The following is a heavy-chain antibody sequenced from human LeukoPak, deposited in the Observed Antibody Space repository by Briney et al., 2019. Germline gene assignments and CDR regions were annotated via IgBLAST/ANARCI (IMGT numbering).Heavy chain of an antibody. J-gene: IGHJ4*02. Sequence: GASVKVSSKASGYTFTGYYMHWVRQAPGQGLEWMGWINPNSGGTNYAQKFQGRVTMTRDTSISTAYMELSRLRSDDTAVYYCARSLKYYYDSSGYYPHYFDYWGQGTLVTVSS. CDR2: INPNSGGT. CDR1: GYTFTGYY. D-gene: IGHD3-22*01. CDR3: ARSLKYYYDSSGYYPHYFDY. V-gene: IGHV1-2*02.